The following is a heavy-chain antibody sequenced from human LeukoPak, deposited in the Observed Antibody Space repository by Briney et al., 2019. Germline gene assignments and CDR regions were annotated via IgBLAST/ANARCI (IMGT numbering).Heavy chain of an antibody. J-gene: IGHJ6*01. Sequence: GGSLRLSCAASGFTFSGYSMSWVRQAPGKGLEWVSGLGRSGENKYYADSVKGRFTISRDNSKDTVYLQMNSLRGEDTAIYYCVKDRPCGVLMAMDGWGQGTTVPV. CDR2: LGRSGENK. D-gene: IGHD2-21*01. V-gene: IGHV3-23*01. CDR3: VKDRPCGVLMAMDG. CDR1: GFTFSGYS.